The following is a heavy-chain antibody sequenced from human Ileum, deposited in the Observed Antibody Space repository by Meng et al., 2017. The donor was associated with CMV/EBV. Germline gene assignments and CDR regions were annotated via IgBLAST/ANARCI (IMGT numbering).Heavy chain of an antibody. J-gene: IGHJ5*02. Sequence: VLLRWSGPGLGKPLQTLAPTCTVSGGSISSGGFYWSWIRQHPGKGLELIGYNYYSGSTYYNPSLRSRVAISIDTSKNQFSLKLTSVTAADTAVYFCARTNYGDYNWFDPWGQGTLVTVSS. CDR3: ARTNYGDYNWFDP. D-gene: IGHD4-17*01. CDR1: GGSISSGGFY. V-gene: IGHV4-31*03. CDR2: NYYSGST.